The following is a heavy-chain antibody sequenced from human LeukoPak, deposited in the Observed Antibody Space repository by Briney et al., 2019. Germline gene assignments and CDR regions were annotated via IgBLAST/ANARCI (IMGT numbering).Heavy chain of an antibody. J-gene: IGHJ4*02. D-gene: IGHD1-26*01. V-gene: IGHV4-59*11. Sequence: SETLSLTCSVSGGSISSHYWSWMRQPPGKGLEWIGYIYYTGSTDYNPSLKSRVTISVDTSKNQLSLKPSSVTAADAAVYYCARSDGAGATDYWGQGTLVTVSS. CDR2: IYYTGST. CDR3: ARSDGAGATDY. CDR1: GGSISSHY.